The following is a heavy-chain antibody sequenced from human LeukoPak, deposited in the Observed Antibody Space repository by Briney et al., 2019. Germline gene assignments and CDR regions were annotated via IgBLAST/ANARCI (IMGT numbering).Heavy chain of an antibody. J-gene: IGHJ5*01. Sequence: PGGSLSLSCAASGFPFSTFGMSWVRRAPGKGPEWVSGITGSGATTYYADSVKGRFTISRDNSQNTLYLQMNTLRAEDTAVYYCAKVVSGFHFDCWGQGTLVTISS. V-gene: IGHV3-23*01. CDR2: ITGSGATT. CDR1: GFPFSTFG. CDR3: AKVVSGFHFDC. D-gene: IGHD1-26*01.